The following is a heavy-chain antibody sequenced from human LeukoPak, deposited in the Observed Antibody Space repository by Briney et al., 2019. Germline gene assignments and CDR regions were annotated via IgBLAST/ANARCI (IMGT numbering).Heavy chain of an antibody. V-gene: IGHV3-23*01. J-gene: IGHJ4*02. CDR2: ICGSGGSI. CDR3: AKLPDKWFGDRSVY. D-gene: IGHD3-10*01. Sequence: GGSLRHSCAASGFTLSIYVMSWVPHAPGKGLECVAAICGSGGSIYYADSVKGRFTISRDNSKNTLYLQMISLRAEDTAVYYCAKLPDKWFGDRSVYWGQGTLVTVSA. CDR1: GFTLSIYV.